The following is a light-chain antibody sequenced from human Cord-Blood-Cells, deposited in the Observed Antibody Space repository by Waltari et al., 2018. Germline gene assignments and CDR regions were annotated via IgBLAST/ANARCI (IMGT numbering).Light chain of an antibody. CDR1: QSISSW. V-gene: IGKV1-5*03. Sequence: DIQMTQSPSTLSASVGDRVTITSRSSQSISSWLAWYQQKPGKAPKLLIYKASSLESGVPSRFSGSGSGTEFTLTISRLQPDDFATYYCQQYNSYSWTFGQGTKVEIK. CDR3: QQYNSYSWT. J-gene: IGKJ1*01. CDR2: KAS.